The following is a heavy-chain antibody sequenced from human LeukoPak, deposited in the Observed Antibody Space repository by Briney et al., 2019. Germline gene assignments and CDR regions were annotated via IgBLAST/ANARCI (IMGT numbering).Heavy chain of an antibody. CDR2: IYYSGST. CDR3: ARDPSSGYSYGYLDY. J-gene: IGHJ4*02. V-gene: IGHV4-31*03. Sequence: PSETLSLTCTVSGGSISSGGYYWSWIRQHPGKGLEWIGYIYYSGSTYYNPSLKSRVTISVDTSKNQFSLKLSSVTAADTAVYYCARDPSSGYSYGYLDYWGQGTLVTVSS. D-gene: IGHD5-18*01. CDR1: GGSISSGGYY.